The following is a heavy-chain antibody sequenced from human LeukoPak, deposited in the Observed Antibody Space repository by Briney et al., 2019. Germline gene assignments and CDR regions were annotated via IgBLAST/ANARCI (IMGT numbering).Heavy chain of an antibody. V-gene: IGHV3-48*01. Sequence: PGGSLRLSCAASGFTFSSYSVNWVRQAPGKGLEWVSYISSSSTIYYADSVKGRFTISRDNSKNTLYLEMNNLRAEDTAVYYCARDEGYGSGRLDIWGQGTMVTVSS. CDR1: GFTFSSYS. J-gene: IGHJ3*02. CDR2: ISSSSTI. CDR3: ARDEGYGSGRLDI. D-gene: IGHD3-10*01.